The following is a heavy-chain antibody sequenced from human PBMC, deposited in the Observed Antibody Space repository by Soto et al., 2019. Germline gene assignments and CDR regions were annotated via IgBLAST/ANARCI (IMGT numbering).Heavy chain of an antibody. Sequence: EVQLVESGGGLVQPGESLRLSCAASGLTFRSYWMHWVRQAPGKGLVWVSRINTDGSVAMYVDSVKGRYTISRDNAKNTLYPQMNTLSAEDTAVYYCVRDMQLWRLDSWAQGTLVTVSS. CDR1: GLTFRSYW. CDR3: VRDMQLWRLDS. V-gene: IGHV3-74*03. J-gene: IGHJ4*02. CDR2: INTDGSVA. D-gene: IGHD2-21*01.